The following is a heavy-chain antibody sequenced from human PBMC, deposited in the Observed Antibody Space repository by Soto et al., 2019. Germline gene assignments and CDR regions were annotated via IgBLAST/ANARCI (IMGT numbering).Heavy chain of an antibody. D-gene: IGHD6-13*01. J-gene: IGHJ5*02. CDR2: INAGNGNT. V-gene: IGHV1-3*05. CDR1: GYTFTSHA. CDR3: ARDGIAAAGTSWFDP. Sequence: QVQLVQSGAEEKKPGASVKVSCKASGYTFTSHAMHWVRQAPGQRLEWMGWINAGNGNTKYSQKFQGRVTITTDTSASPAYRELSSVRSEDTAVYYCARDGIAAAGTSWFDPWGQGTLVTVSS.